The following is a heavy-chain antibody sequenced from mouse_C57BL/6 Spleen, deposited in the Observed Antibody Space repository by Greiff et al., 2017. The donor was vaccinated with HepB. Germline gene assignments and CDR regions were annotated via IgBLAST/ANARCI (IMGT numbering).Heavy chain of an antibody. V-gene: IGHV1-55*01. CDR1: GYTFTSYW. J-gene: IGHJ2*01. CDR2: IYPGSGST. D-gene: IGHD1-1*01. Sequence: VQLQQPGAELVKPGASVKMSCKASGYTFTSYWITWVKQRPGQGLEWLGDIYPGSGSTNYNEKFKSKATLTVDTSSSTAYMQLSSLTSEDSAVYYCARPSYYYGSSWYYDCWGQGTTLTVSS. CDR3: ARPSYYYGSSWYYDC.